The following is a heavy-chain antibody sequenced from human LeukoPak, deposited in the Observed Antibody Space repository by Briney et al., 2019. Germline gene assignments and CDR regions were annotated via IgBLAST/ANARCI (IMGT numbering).Heavy chain of an antibody. CDR2: IRYDGSNK. CDR1: GFTFSSYG. CDR3: AKDTTPPKAGFDP. D-gene: IGHD1-14*01. Sequence: GGSLRLSCAASGFTFSSYGMHWVRQAPGKGLEWVAFIRYDGSNKYYADSVKGRFTISRDNSKYTLYLQMNSLRAEDASIYFCAKDTTPPKAGFDPWGQGTLVTVSS. V-gene: IGHV3-30*02. J-gene: IGHJ5*02.